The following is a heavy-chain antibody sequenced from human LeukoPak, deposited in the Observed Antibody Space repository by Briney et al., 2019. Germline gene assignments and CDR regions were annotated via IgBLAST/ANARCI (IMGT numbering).Heavy chain of an antibody. V-gene: IGHV3-23*01. CDR2: ISGSGGST. J-gene: IGHJ4*02. D-gene: IGHD1-26*01. CDR1: GFTFSSYA. Sequence: QPGGSLRLSCAASGFTFSSYAMSWVRQAPGKGLEWVSAISGSGGSTYYADSVKGRFTISRDNSKNTLFLQMNSLRAEDTAVYYCAKPSGIEGGSIVGAISFIWVEGPEIYYFDYWGQGTLVTVSS. CDR3: AKPSGIEGGSIVGAISFIWVEGPEIYYFDY.